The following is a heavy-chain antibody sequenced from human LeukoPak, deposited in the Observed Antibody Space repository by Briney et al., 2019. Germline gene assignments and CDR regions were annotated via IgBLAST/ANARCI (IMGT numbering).Heavy chain of an antibody. V-gene: IGHV4-38-2*01. CDR2: LYHSDSI. CDR1: GYSITNGYY. CDR3: ARQHDSYYYYYVDV. D-gene: IGHD3-3*01. Sequence: PSETLSLTCDVSGYSITNGYYWVWLRQPPGKGLEWIGSLYHSDSIYYNPSLKSRVTMSVDTSKNQFSLRLSFVTAADTDVYYCARQHDSYYYYYVDVWGKGTTVTVSS. J-gene: IGHJ6*03.